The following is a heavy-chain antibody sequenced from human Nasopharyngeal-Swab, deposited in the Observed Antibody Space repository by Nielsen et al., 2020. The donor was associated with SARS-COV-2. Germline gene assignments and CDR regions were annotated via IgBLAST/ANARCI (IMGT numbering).Heavy chain of an antibody. CDR2: NSAYNGNT. Sequence: ASVKVSCTASGYTFTSYGISWLRQAPGKGLEWMGWNSAYNGNTNYAQKLQGRVTITTDSSTSTAFMELRSLRSDDTAVYSCVREQGRTAAGTVLWYYYYGMDVWGQGTTVTVSS. V-gene: IGHV1-18*01. CDR3: VREQGRTAAGTVLWYYYYGMDV. CDR1: GYTFTSYG. D-gene: IGHD6-13*01. J-gene: IGHJ6*02.